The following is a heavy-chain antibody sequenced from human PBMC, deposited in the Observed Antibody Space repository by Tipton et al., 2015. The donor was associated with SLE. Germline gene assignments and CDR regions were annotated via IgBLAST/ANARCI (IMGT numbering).Heavy chain of an antibody. CDR1: GGSISSDH. V-gene: IGHV4-59*01. J-gene: IGHJ4*02. Sequence: TLSLTCSVSGGSISSDHWIWIRQPPGKGLEWLGYISDGGGTNYNPSLSSRVTISVDTSKNQFSLRLSSVTAADTAVYYCARDTGVDIDYWGQGTLVTVSS. CDR2: ISDGGGT. D-gene: IGHD7-27*01. CDR3: ARDTGVDIDY.